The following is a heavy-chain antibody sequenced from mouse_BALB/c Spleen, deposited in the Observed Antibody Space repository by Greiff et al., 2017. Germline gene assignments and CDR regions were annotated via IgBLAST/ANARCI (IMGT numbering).Heavy chain of an antibody. CDR3: AGPVRDYAMDY. D-gene: IGHD2-14*01. J-gene: IGHJ4*01. Sequence: EVQLQQSGAELVKPGASVKLSCTASGFNFTDSYMHWVKQRPEQGLEWIGRIDPANGNTKYDPKFQGKATITADTSSNTAYLQLSSLTSEAAAVYCGAGPVRDYAMDYWGQGTSVTVSS. V-gene: IGHV14-3*02. CDR1: GFNFTDSY. CDR2: IDPANGNT.